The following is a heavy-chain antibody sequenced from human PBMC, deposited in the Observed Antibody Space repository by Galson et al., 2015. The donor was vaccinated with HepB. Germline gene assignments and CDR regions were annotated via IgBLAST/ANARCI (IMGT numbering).Heavy chain of an antibody. D-gene: IGHD6-13*01. Sequence: SVKVSCKASGYTFTSYAMHWVRQAPGQRLEWMGWINAGNGSTKYSQKFQGRVTITRDTSASTAYMELSSLRSEDTAVYYCARLYSSSWYVDDYWGQGTLVTVSS. V-gene: IGHV1-3*01. J-gene: IGHJ4*02. CDR2: INAGNGST. CDR1: GYTFTSYA. CDR3: ARLYSSSWYVDDY.